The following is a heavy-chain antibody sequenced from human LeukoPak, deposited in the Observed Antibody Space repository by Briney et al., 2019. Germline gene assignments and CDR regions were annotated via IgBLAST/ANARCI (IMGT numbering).Heavy chain of an antibody. CDR1: GGSISSHY. CDR2: IYYSGST. V-gene: IGHV4-59*11. J-gene: IGHJ4*02. Sequence: SETLSFTCTVSGGSISSHYWNWLRQPPGKGLEWIGYIYYSGSTNYNPSLKSRVTISLDTSKSQFSLKLSSVTAADTAVYYCAREGLRWVDFDYWGQGTLVTVSS. CDR3: AREGLRWVDFDY. D-gene: IGHD2-21*01.